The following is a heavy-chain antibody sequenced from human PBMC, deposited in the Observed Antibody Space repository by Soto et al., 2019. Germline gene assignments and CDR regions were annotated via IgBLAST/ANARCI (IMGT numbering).Heavy chain of an antibody. CDR1: GGSISSGDYY. CDR3: ARRGFRSSSWHSLYYYGMDV. J-gene: IGHJ6*02. Sequence: SETLSLTCTVSGGSISSGDYYWSWIRQPPGKGLEWIGYIYYSGSTYYNPSLKSRVTISVDTSKNQFSLKLSSVTAADTAVYYCARRGFRSSSWHSLYYYGMDVSGQGTTVTLSS. V-gene: IGHV4-30-4*01. CDR2: IYYSGST. D-gene: IGHD6-13*01.